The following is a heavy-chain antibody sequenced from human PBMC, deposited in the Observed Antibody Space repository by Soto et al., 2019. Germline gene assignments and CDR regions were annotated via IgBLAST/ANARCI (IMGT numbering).Heavy chain of an antibody. J-gene: IGHJ4*02. CDR1: GGSISSGDNN. CDR3: ARLPGYCSGTSCDYFDY. V-gene: IGHV4-30-4*02. D-gene: IGHD2-2*01. CDR2: IFYSGNT. Sequence: SDTLSLTCTVSGGSISSGDNNWSWIRQPPGKALEWIGSIFYSGNTYYNPSLKSRVTMSADTSKNRFSLKLSSVTAADTAVYYCARLPGYCSGTSCDYFDYWGQGTLVTVLL.